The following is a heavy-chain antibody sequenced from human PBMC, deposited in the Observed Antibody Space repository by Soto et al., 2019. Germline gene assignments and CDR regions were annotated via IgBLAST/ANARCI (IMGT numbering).Heavy chain of an antibody. V-gene: IGHV4-30-2*01. D-gene: IGHD3-22*01. J-gene: IGHJ2*01. CDR3: ARAYYDSSGYYYGWYFDL. CDR1: VGSISSGGYS. CDR2: IYHSGST. Sequence: SETLSLTCAVSVGSISSGGYSWSWIRQPPGKGLEWIGYIYHSGSTYYNPSLKSRVTISVDRSKNQFSLKLSSVTAADTAVYYCARAYYDSSGYYYGWYFDLWGRGTLVTVSS.